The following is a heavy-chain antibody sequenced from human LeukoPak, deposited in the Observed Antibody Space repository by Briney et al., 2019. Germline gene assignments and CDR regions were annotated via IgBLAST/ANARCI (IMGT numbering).Heavy chain of an antibody. CDR1: GFTFSSYS. V-gene: IGHV3-21*04. D-gene: IGHD6-13*01. Sequence: PGGSLRLSCAASGFTFSSYSMNWVRQAPGKGLEWVSSISSSSYIYYADSVKGRFTISRDNTKNSLYLQMNSLRAEDTAVYYCARDGIAAAGLWGQGTLVTVSS. CDR3: ARDGIAAAGL. J-gene: IGHJ4*02. CDR2: ISSSSYI.